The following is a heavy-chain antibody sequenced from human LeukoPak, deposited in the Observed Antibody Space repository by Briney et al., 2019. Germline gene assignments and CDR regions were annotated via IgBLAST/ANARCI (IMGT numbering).Heavy chain of an antibody. J-gene: IGHJ3*02. Sequence: PSETLSLTCTVSGGSISSGSYYWSWIRQPAGKGLEWIGRIYTSGNTNYNPSLKSRVTMSIDTSKNQFSINLTSVTAADTAIYYCATNQGGVTIGGVIVRDSDAFDMWGQGTLVSVSS. CDR2: IYTSGNT. CDR3: ATNQGGVTIGGVIVRDSDAFDM. D-gene: IGHD3-16*02. CDR1: GGSISSGSYY. V-gene: IGHV4-61*02.